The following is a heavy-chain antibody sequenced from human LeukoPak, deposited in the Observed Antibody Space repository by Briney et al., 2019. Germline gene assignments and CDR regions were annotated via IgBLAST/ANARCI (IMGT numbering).Heavy chain of an antibody. Sequence: GGSLRLSCAASGFTFSSYAMSWVRLAPGKGLEWVSTISGSGGSTYYEDSVKGRFTISRDNSKNTLYLQMNSLRAEDTAVYYCAKAIRTSCYGCNMDVWGKGTTVTVSS. V-gene: IGHV3-23*01. CDR2: ISGSGGST. CDR3: AKAIRTSCYGCNMDV. CDR1: GFTFSSYA. J-gene: IGHJ6*03. D-gene: IGHD2-2*01.